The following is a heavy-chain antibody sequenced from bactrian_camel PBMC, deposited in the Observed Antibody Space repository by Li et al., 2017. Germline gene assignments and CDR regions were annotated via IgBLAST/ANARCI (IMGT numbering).Heavy chain of an antibody. CDR1: GFTFSSYG. V-gene: IGHV3S40*01. Sequence: VQLVESGGGLVQPGVSLRLSCAASGFTFSSYGMSWVRQASGKGLEWVSQINSIDGSTYYANSVKGRFTISRDDSKSTFYLQLNSLKTEDTAMYYCAARAGGDYHAGIYNVFGQGTQVTVS. D-gene: IGHD7*01. CDR2: INSIDGST. J-gene: IGHJ4*01.